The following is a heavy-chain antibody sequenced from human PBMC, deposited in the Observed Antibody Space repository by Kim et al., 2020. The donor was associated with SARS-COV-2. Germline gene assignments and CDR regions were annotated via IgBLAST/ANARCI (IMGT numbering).Heavy chain of an antibody. CDR3: ARGYSSGWTLTY. CDR2: IYYSGST. J-gene: IGHJ4*02. CDR1: GGSISSSSYY. D-gene: IGHD6-19*01. Sequence: SETLSLTCTVSGGSISSSSYYWGWIRQPPGKGLEWIGSIYYSGSTYYNPSLKSRVTISVDTSKNQFSLKLSSVTAADTAVYYCARGYSSGWTLTYWGQGTLVTVSS. V-gene: IGHV4-39*01.